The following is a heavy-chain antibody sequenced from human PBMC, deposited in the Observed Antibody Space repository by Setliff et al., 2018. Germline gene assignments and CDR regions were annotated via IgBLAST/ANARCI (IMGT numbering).Heavy chain of an antibody. Sequence: SETLSLTCTVSGGSISGGTYYWSWIRQPAGKGLEWIGRLHTSGSIDYNPSLKSRVTITVDTSKNQFSLRLRSVTAADTAVYFCARDNTMVGATDYWGLGTLVTVSS. D-gene: IGHD1-26*01. CDR1: GGSISGGTYY. V-gene: IGHV4-61*02. J-gene: IGHJ4*02. CDR3: ARDNTMVGATDY. CDR2: LHTSGSI.